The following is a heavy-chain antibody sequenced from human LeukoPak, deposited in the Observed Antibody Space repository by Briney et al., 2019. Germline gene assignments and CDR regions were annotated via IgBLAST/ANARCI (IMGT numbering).Heavy chain of an antibody. CDR2: IYSGGAT. J-gene: IGHJ5*02. CDR3: ARERTNWFDP. V-gene: IGHV3-66*01. CDR1: GFIVSHYY. Sequence: GGSLRLSCAASGFIVSHYYMSWVRQAPGKGLEWLSVIYSGGATYYADSVKGRFTISRDNSKNTVYLQMNSLRADDTAVYYCARERTNWFDPWGQGTLVTVS.